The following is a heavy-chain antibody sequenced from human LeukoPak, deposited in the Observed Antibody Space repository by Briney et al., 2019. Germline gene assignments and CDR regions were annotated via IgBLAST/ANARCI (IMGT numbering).Heavy chain of an antibody. Sequence: SETLSLTCTVSGGSISSYYWSWIRQPPGKGLEWIGYIYYSGSTYYNPSLQSRVTLSVDTSKNQFSLKLSSVTAADTAVYYCARGVGARGSNLDYWGQGTLVTVSS. D-gene: IGHD1-26*01. CDR3: ARGVGARGSNLDY. V-gene: IGHV4-59*08. J-gene: IGHJ4*02. CDR2: IYYSGST. CDR1: GGSISSYY.